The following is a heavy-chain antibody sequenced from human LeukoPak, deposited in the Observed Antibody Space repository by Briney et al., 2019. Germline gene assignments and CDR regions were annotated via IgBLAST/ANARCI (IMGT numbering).Heavy chain of an antibody. CDR2: IYTSGST. CDR1: GGSISSYY. V-gene: IGHV4-4*09. D-gene: IGHD6-6*01. Sequence: SETLSLTCTVSGGSISSYYWSWIRQPPGKGLEWIGYIYTSGSTNYNPSPKSRVTISVDTSKNQFSLKLSSVTAADTAVYYCARCLGAARQGAFDIWGQGTMVTVSS. J-gene: IGHJ3*02. CDR3: ARCLGAARQGAFDI.